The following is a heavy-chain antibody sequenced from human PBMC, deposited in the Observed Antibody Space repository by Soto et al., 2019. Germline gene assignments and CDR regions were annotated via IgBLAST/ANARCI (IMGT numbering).Heavy chain of an antibody. Sequence: QVQLQESGPGLVKPSQTLSLTCTVSGGSIGSVDYYWNWIRQLPGKGLEWIGYIYHTGSTYYNPSLKSRLLILVDTSKNQFSLRLTALTAADTAVYYCAREQVPTLDYYGMDVWGQGTTVTVSS. V-gene: IGHV4-31*03. CDR1: GGSIGSVDYY. CDR3: AREQVPTLDYYGMDV. J-gene: IGHJ6*02. CDR2: IYHTGST.